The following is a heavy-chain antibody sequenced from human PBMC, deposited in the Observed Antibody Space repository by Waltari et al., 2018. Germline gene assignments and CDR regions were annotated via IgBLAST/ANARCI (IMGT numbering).Heavy chain of an antibody. CDR3: ARARIADIGGWYEE. J-gene: IGHJ4*02. D-gene: IGHD6-19*01. V-gene: IGHV1-2*02. CDR1: GVPFTDYF. CDR2: INTKRGGT. Sequence: VQPVQSGTEVKKPGASVTVSCRTSGVPFTDYFIHWVRQAPGQGLEWRGWINTKRGGTDCGQQFQGRVTMTRDTSISTAYMELNRLTSDDTAVYYCARARIADIGGWYEEWGQGTLVTVSS.